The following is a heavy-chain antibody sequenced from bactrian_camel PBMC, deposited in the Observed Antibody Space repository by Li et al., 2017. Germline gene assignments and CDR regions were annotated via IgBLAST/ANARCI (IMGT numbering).Heavy chain of an antibody. D-gene: IGHD7*01. Sequence: DVQLVESGGGSVQAGGSLRLSCEASKYTYGDGDHYMGWFRQAPGKGREGVAAINTGNGFSYYADSVKHRFTISVDNAKKTLYLQMYNLQSDDTAMYYCVAYIHPYNGRWFLGKDWRYWGQGTQVTVS. CDR2: INTGNGFS. CDR3: VAYIHPYNGRWFLGKDWRY. CDR1: KYTYGDGD. J-gene: IGHJ4*01. V-gene: IGHV3S40*01.